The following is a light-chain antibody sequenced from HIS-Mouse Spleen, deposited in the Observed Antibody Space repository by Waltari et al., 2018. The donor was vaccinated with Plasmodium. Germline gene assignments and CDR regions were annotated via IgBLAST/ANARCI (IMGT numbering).Light chain of an antibody. V-gene: IGLV3-1*01. CDR1: KLGYKY. CDR2: QDS. Sequence: SYELTQPPSVSVSPGQTASITCSGDKLGYKYACWYQQKPGQSPVLVIYQDSKRPSGIPELFSGSNSGNTATLTISGTHAMDEADYYCQAWDSSTVVFGGGTKLTVL. J-gene: IGLJ2*01. CDR3: QAWDSSTVV.